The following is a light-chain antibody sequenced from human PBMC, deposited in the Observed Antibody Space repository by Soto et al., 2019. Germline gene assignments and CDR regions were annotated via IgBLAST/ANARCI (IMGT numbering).Light chain of an antibody. CDR1: QSVSSN. CDR2: GAS. V-gene: IGKV3-15*01. Sequence: EIVMTQSASTLSVSAGERATLSCGASQSVSSNLAWYQQKTGQAPRLLIYGASTRATGIPATFSGSGYGTDFTLTISSLQPEDFAVYYCLQYKDWPSTFGQGTRLEIK. J-gene: IGKJ5*01. CDR3: LQYKDWPST.